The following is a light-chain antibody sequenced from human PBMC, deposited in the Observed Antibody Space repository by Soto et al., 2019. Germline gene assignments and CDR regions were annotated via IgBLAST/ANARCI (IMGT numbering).Light chain of an antibody. J-gene: IGKJ2*01. V-gene: IGKV3-20*01. CDR1: QSIRSY. CDR2: GAS. CDR3: QQYGSSPRT. Sequence: EPVMTQSPATLSVSPGETATLSCRASQSIRSYLAWYQQKPGQAPRLLIYGASMRATGVPTRFSGSGSGTEFTLTISRLEPEDFAVYYCQQYGSSPRTFGQGTKLEIK.